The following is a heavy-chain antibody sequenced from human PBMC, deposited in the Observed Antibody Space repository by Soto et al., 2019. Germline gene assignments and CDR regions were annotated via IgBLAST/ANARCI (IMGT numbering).Heavy chain of an antibody. CDR2: VSIGGST. Sequence: PXESLTLSFPASGFTFSSYYKGGVGQGPGKGLEWVAVVSIGGSTHYADSVRGRFTISRDNSKNTPSLQMNSLTAEDTAVYFCAKRRGAGGHFDYWGHGALVTGSS. D-gene: IGHD2-15*01. V-gene: IGHV3-23*01. CDR1: GFTFSSYY. CDR3: AKRRGAGGHFDY. J-gene: IGHJ4*01.